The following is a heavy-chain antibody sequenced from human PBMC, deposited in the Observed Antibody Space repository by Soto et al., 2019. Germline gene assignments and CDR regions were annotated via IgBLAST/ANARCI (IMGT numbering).Heavy chain of an antibody. CDR3: ARAGLGFDYYYYYGMDV. CDR2: ISYDGSNK. CDR1: GFTFSSYA. V-gene: IGHV3-30-3*01. Sequence: QVQLVESGGGVVQPGRSLRLSCAASGFTFSSYAMHWVRQAPGKGLEWVAVISYDGSNKYYADSVKGRFTISRDNSKNTLYLQMNSLRAEDTAVYYCARAGLGFDYYYYYGMDVWGQGTTVTVSS. D-gene: IGHD3-10*01. J-gene: IGHJ6*02.